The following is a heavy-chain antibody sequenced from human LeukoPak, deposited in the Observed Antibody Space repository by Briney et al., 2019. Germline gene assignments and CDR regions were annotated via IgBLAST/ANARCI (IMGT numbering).Heavy chain of an antibody. CDR2: ISGGGDIT. V-gene: IGHV3-23*01. CDR3: VREDTPATANY. Sequence: GGSLRLSCAASGFNFANHAMSWVRQTPGKGLEWVSAISGGGDITYYADSVTGRFTISRDNSKDTLFLQMHSLRPGDTAVYYCVREDTPATANYWGQGTLVTISS. J-gene: IGHJ4*02. D-gene: IGHD2-21*02. CDR1: GFNFANHA.